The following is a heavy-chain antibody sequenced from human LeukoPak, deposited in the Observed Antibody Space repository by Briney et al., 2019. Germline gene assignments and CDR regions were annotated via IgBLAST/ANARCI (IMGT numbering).Heavy chain of an antibody. J-gene: IGHJ5*02. CDR2: ISSTSTYT. CDR3: ARSERVDTESDL. Sequence: GGSLRLSCTGSGFNFGRLTMNWIRQAPGKGLEGVSSISSTSTYTWFAPSVRGRFTISRDNAENSVFLEMKRLRTNDTGIYYCARSERVDTESDLWGQGTLVTVSS. CDR1: GFNFGRLT. V-gene: IGHV3-21*04. D-gene: IGHD2-8*02.